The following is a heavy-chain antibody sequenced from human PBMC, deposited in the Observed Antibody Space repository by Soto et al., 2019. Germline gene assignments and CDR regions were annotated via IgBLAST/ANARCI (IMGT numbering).Heavy chain of an antibody. Sequence: PSETLSLTCTVSGGSISSSSYYWGWIRQPPGKGLEWIGSIYYSGSTYYNPSLKSRVTISVDTSKNQFSLKLSSVTAADTAAYYCARGLGYSYGYSSVDYWGQGTLVTVSS. CDR1: GGSISSSSYY. J-gene: IGHJ4*02. D-gene: IGHD5-18*01. V-gene: IGHV4-39*01. CDR3: ARGLGYSYGYSSVDY. CDR2: IYYSGST.